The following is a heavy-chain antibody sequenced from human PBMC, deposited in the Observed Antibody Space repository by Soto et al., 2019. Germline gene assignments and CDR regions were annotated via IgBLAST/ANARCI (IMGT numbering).Heavy chain of an antibody. Sequence: QVQLVESGGGVVQPGRSLRLSCAASGFTFSSYGMHWVRQAPGKGLEGVAVITYDGSNKYYADSVKGRFTISRDNSKNTLYLQMNSLRAEDTAVYYCAKGSRVGYCSGGSCYYFDYWGQGTLVTVSS. CDR3: AKGSRVGYCSGGSCYYFDY. D-gene: IGHD2-15*01. J-gene: IGHJ4*02. V-gene: IGHV3-30*18. CDR1: GFTFSSYG. CDR2: ITYDGSNK.